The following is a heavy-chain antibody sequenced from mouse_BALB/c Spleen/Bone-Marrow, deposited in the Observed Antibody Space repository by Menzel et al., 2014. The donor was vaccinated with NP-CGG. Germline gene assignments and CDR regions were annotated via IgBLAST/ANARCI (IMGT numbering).Heavy chain of an antibody. Sequence: VQLQQSGAELVKPGASVKLSCTASGFNIKDTYMHWVKQRPEQGLEWIGRIDPANGNTKYDPKFQGKATITADTSSNTAXLQLSSLTSEDTAVYFCARNGNYGAWFAYWGQGTLVTVSA. CDR2: IDPANGNT. CDR3: ARNGNYGAWFAY. J-gene: IGHJ3*01. CDR1: GFNIKDTY. V-gene: IGHV14-3*02. D-gene: IGHD2-1*01.